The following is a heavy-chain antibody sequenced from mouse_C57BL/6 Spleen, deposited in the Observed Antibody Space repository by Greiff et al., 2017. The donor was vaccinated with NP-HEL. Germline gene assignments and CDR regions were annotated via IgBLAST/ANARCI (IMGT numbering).Heavy chain of an antibody. Sequence: EVKVEESGGGLVQPGGSLSLSCAASGFTFTDYYMSWVRQPPGKALEWLGFIRNKANGYTTEYSASVKGRFTISRDNSQSILYLQMNALRAEDSATYYCARYAYYYGSSLDYAMDYWGQGTSVTVSS. CDR1: GFTFTDYY. CDR2: IRNKANGYTT. J-gene: IGHJ4*01. D-gene: IGHD1-1*01. CDR3: ARYAYYYGSSLDYAMDY. V-gene: IGHV7-3*01.